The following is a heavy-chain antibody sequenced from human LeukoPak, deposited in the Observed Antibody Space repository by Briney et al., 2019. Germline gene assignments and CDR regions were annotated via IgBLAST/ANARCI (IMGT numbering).Heavy chain of an antibody. V-gene: IGHV3-53*01. CDR2: IYSGGST. D-gene: IGHD3-10*01. CDR3: ARESTMVRGVIPYGMDV. Sequence: PGGSLRLSCAASGFTVSSNYMSWVRQAPGKGLEWVSVIYSGGSTYYADSVKGRFTISRDNSKNTLYLQMNSLRAEDTAVYYCARESTMVRGVIPYGMDVWGQGTTVTVSS. J-gene: IGHJ6*02. CDR1: GFTVSSNY.